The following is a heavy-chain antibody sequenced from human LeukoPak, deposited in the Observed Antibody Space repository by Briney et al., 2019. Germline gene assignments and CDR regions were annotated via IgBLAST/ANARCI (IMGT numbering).Heavy chain of an antibody. Sequence: GGSLRLSCAASGFTFSSYWMQWVRQAPGKGLVWVSRIDSDGSSTTYADSVKGRFTISRDNAKNTLYLQMNSLRAEDTAVYYCARDRNGIHYYVDVWGKGTTVTVSS. V-gene: IGHV3-74*01. D-gene: IGHD2-8*01. CDR1: GFTFSSYW. CDR2: IDSDGSST. CDR3: ARDRNGIHYYVDV. J-gene: IGHJ6*03.